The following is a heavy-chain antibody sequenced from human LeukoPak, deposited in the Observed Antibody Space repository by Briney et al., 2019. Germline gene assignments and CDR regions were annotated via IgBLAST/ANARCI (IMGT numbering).Heavy chain of an antibody. CDR2: ISAYNGKT. CDR3: ARPDYGGNRGAFDI. V-gene: IGHV1-18*01. D-gene: IGHD4-23*01. J-gene: IGHJ3*02. Sequence: ASVKVSCKASGYTFTSYGISWVRQAPGQGLEWMGWISAYNGKTDYAQKFQGRVTMTTDTSTSTAYMELRSLRSDDTAVYYCARPDYGGNRGAFDIWGQGTMVTVSS. CDR1: GYTFTSYG.